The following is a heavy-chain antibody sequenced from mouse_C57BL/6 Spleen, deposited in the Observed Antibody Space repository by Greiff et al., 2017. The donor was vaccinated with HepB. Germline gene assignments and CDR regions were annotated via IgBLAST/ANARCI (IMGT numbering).Heavy chain of an antibody. D-gene: IGHD1-1*01. CDR3: ARGDYYGSTWYFDV. J-gene: IGHJ1*03. Sequence: QVQLQQSGAELVMPGASVKLSCKASGYTFTSYWMHWVKQRPGQGLEWIGEIDPSDSYTNYNQKFKGKSTLTVDKSSSTAYMQLSSLTSEDSAVYYCARGDYYGSTWYFDVWGTGTTVTVSS. V-gene: IGHV1-69*01. CDR2: IDPSDSYT. CDR1: GYTFTSYW.